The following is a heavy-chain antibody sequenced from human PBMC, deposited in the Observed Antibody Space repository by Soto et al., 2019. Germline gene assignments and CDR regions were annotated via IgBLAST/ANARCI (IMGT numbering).Heavy chain of an antibody. CDR3: ARAPTDYYDNSGDYSLDY. D-gene: IGHD3-22*01. V-gene: IGHV1-18*01. Sequence: QVQLVQSGAEVKEPGASVKVSCKASGYTFITYGMSWVRQAPGQGLDWMGWISTYNGDTKYADRLQGRVAMTTDTTTGTAYMELRSLRSDDTAVYYCARAPTDYYDNSGDYSLDYWGQGTLVTVSS. CDR1: GYTFITYG. CDR2: ISTYNGDT. J-gene: IGHJ4*02.